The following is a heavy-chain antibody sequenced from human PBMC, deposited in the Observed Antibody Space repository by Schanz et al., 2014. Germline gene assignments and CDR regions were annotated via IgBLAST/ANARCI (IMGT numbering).Heavy chain of an antibody. J-gene: IGHJ6*02. CDR1: GFTFRNYA. Sequence: VQLLESGGGLVQPGGSLTLSCSASGFTFRNYALSWVRQAPGKGLAWVSAISGSGGSTYYADSVKGRFTISRDNSNHTLYLQMNSLRADDTAVYYCARARYGLDVWGQGTTVTVSS. CDR2: ISGSGGST. V-gene: IGHV3-23*01. CDR3: ARARYGLDV.